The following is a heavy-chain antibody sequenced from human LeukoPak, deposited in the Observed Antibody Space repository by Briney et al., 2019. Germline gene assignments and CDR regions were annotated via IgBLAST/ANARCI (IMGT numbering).Heavy chain of an antibody. J-gene: IGHJ6*04. CDR2: IYYSGST. V-gene: IGHV4-59*01. Sequence: SETLSLTCTVSGGSISSYYWSWIRQPPGTGLEWIGYIYYSGSTNYNPSLKSRVTISVDTSKNQFSLKLSSVTAADTAVYYCARASYYYGSGVWDYYYYYGMDVWGKGTTVTVSS. CDR1: GGSISSYY. D-gene: IGHD3-10*01. CDR3: ARASYYYGSGVWDYYYYYGMDV.